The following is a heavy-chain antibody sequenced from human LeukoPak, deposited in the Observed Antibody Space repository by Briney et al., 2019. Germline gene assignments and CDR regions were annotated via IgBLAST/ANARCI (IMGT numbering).Heavy chain of an antibody. CDR3: ARDVSRCSRASCYSYYGMDV. V-gene: IGHV3-21*01. D-gene: IGHD2-2*01. J-gene: IGHJ6*02. CDR2: ISSSSSYI. CDR1: GFTFSSYS. Sequence: GGSLRLSCAASGFTFSSYSMNWVRQAPGKGLEWVSSISSSSSYIYYADSVKGRFTISRDNAKNSLYLQMNGLRAEDTAVYYCARDVSRCSRASCYSYYGMDVWGQGTTVTVSS.